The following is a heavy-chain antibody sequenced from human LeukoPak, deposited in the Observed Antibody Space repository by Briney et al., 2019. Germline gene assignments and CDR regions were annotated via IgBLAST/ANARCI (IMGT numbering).Heavy chain of an antibody. V-gene: IGHV3-15*01. CDR3: TTITMIREHEDY. Sequence: ETLSLTCTVSGGSISSYYWSWVRQAPGKGLEWVGRIKSKTDGGTTDYAAPVKGRFTISRDDSRNTLSLQMNSLKTEDTAVYYCTTITMIREHEDYWGQGTLVTVSS. D-gene: IGHD3-10*01. CDR2: IKSKTDGGTT. CDR1: GGSISSYY. J-gene: IGHJ4*02.